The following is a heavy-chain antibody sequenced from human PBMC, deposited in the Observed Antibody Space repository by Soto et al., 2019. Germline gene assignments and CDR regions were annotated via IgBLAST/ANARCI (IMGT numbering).Heavy chain of an antibody. CDR1: GFTFTNYV. CDR2: ISYDGSNQ. J-gene: IGHJ4*02. CDR3: AKGTLKGYYDSSSCYLGDY. Sequence: QVQLVESGGGVVQPGGSLRLSCAVSGFTFTNYVMHWVRQAPGKGLEWLALISYDGSNQYYADSVKGRFTISRDNSKDTLYLQVNSLRTEDTAVYYCAKGTLKGYYDSSSCYLGDYWGQGTLVTVSS. V-gene: IGHV3-30*18. D-gene: IGHD2-2*01.